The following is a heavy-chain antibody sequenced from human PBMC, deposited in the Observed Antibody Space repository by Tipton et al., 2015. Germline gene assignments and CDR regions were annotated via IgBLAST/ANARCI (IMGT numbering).Heavy chain of an antibody. CDR2: IYSGGST. V-gene: IGHV3-53*01. J-gene: IGHJ4*02. CDR1: GFTVSSNY. CDR3: ARAGSGWYGSYYFDY. D-gene: IGHD6-19*01. Sequence: SLRLSCAASGFTVSSNYMSWVRQAPGKGLEWVSIIYSGGSTYYADSVKGRFTISRDNSKNTVYLQMNSLRAEDTAVYYCARAGSGWYGSYYFDYWGQGTLVTVSS.